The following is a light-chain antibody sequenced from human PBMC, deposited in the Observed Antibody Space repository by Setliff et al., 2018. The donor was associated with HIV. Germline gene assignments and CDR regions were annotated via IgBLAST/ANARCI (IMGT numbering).Light chain of an antibody. V-gene: IGLV2-14*03. Sequence: QSVLAQPASVSGSPGQSITISCTGTSCDVGTYNYVSWYQQHPGKAPKLMISDVSNRPSGVSNRFSGSKSGNTASLTISGLQAEDEADYYCSSYTSSGTPYVFGTGTKVTVL. CDR1: SCDVGTYNY. J-gene: IGLJ1*01. CDR3: SSYTSSGTPYV. CDR2: DVS.